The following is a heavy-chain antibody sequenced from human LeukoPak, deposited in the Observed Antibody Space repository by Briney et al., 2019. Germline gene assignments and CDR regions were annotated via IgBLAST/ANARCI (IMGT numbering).Heavy chain of an antibody. V-gene: IGHV3-7*01. CDR3: AKDARPTISGSYIDY. J-gene: IGHJ4*02. Sequence: GGSLRLSCAASGFTFSSYWMSWVRQAPGKGLEWVANIKQDGSEKYYVDSVKGRFTISRDNAKNSLYLQMNSLRAEDTAVYYCAKDARPTISGSYIDYWGQGTLVTVSS. CDR2: IKQDGSEK. D-gene: IGHD3-10*01. CDR1: GFTFSSYW.